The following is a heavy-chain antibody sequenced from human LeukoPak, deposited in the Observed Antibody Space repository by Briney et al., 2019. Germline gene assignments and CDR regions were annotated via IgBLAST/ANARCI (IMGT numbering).Heavy chain of an antibody. Sequence: GASVKVSCKASGGTFSSYAISWVRQAPGQGLEWMGGINPNSGGTNYAQKFQGRVTMTRDTSISTAYMELSRLRSDDTAVYYCARGEGSNAFDIWGQGTMVTVSS. V-gene: IGHV1-2*02. CDR2: INPNSGGT. CDR3: ARGEGSNAFDI. D-gene: IGHD2-15*01. CDR1: GGTFSSYA. J-gene: IGHJ3*02.